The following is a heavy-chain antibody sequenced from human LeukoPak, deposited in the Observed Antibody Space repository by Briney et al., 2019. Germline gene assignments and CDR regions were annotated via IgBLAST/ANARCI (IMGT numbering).Heavy chain of an antibody. J-gene: IGHJ4*02. CDR2: ISSSSSHI. CDR3: ARTYYYDSIGSNTDY. D-gene: IGHD3-22*01. V-gene: IGHV3-21*01. CDR1: GGTFSSYS. Sequence: ASGGTFSSYSMNGVRQAPGKGLEWVSSISSSSSHIYYADSVKGRFTISRDNAKNSLYLQMNSLRAEDTAVYYCARTYYYDSIGSNTDYWGQGALVTVSS.